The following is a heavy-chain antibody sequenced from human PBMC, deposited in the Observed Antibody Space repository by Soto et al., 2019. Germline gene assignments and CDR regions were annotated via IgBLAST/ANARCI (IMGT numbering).Heavy chain of an antibody. Sequence: QVQLQESGPGLVKPSETLSLTCIVSGGSISNNYWGWIRQPPGKGLEYIGYIYYSGATNYNPSLNSRLTISVDTSKNQFSLKLNSVTAADTAVYYCARVLGGRNLFDYWGQGTLVTVSS. CDR2: IYYSGAT. J-gene: IGHJ4*02. CDR1: GGSISNNY. V-gene: IGHV4-59*01. CDR3: ARVLGGRNLFDY. D-gene: IGHD3-16*01.